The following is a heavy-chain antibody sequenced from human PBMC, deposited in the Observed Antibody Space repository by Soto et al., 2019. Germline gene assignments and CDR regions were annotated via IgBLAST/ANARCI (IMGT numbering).Heavy chain of an antibody. V-gene: IGHV4-39*01. Sequence: QVQLQESGPGLVKPSETLSLTCAVSGATIAGSNFYWAWIRQPPGKGLEGVGIVFHSGTTYYNPSLKSRVTVSVDSSKNQFYLQLRSATAADTALYYCVRFPQSVLSPPFYYAVDVWGQGTTVVVSS. CDR3: VRFPQSVLSPPFYYAVDV. CDR2: VFHSGTT. CDR1: GATIAGSNFY. J-gene: IGHJ6*02. D-gene: IGHD4-4*01.